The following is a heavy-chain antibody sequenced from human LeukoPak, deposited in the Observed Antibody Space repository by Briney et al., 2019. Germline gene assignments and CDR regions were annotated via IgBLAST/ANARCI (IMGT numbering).Heavy chain of an antibody. CDR3: ARMSDILTGHYPQWFHP. V-gene: IGHV1-2*02. Sequence: ASVKVSCKASGYTFTGYYMHWVRQAPGQGLEWMGWINPNSGGTSYAQKFQGRVTMTRDTSVSTAYTELSRLRSDDTAVYYCARMSDILTGHYPQWFHPWGQGTLVTVSS. CDR1: GYTFTGYY. J-gene: IGHJ5*02. CDR2: INPNSGGT. D-gene: IGHD3-9*01.